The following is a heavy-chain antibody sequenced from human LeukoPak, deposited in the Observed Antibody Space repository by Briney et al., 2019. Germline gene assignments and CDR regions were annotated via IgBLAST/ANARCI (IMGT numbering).Heavy chain of an antibody. CDR3: ARAMVRGVITIGY. V-gene: IGHV3-21*01. D-gene: IGHD3-10*01. J-gene: IGHJ4*02. CDR1: GFTFSSYS. CDR2: ISSSSYI. Sequence: GGSLRLSCPAYGFTFSSYSMNWVRQAPGKGLEWVSSISSSSYIYYADSVKGRCTISRDNAKNSLYLQMNSLRAEDTAVYYCARAMVRGVITIGYWGQGTLVTVSS.